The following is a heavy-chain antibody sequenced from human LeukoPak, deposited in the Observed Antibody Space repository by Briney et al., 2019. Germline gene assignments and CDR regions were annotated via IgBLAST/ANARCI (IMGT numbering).Heavy chain of an antibody. J-gene: IGHJ4*02. V-gene: IGHV3-23*01. CDR2: ISGSGGST. D-gene: IGHD3-16*01. CDR3: AKDWGGDLYYFDY. CDR1: GFTFSNCA. Sequence: PGGSLRLSCAASGFTFSNCAMTWARQTPGKGLELVSAISGSGGSTYYADSVKGRFSISRDNSTNTLYMQMNSLRADDTAVYYCAKDWGGDLYYFDYWGQGILVTVSS.